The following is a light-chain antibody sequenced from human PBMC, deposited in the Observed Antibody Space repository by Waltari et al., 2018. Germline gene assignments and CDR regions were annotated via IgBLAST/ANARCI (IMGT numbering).Light chain of an antibody. V-gene: IGKV1-12*01. CDR1: RDISRC. Sequence: DIQMTQSPSSVSASVGDRVTITCRASRDISRCLAWYQQKPGKAPEFLIDDASTLQSGVPSRFSGSGSGREFTLTITSLQPEDFSTYYCQQGNDFPLTFGGGTKVEMK. CDR2: DAS. CDR3: QQGNDFPLT. J-gene: IGKJ4*01.